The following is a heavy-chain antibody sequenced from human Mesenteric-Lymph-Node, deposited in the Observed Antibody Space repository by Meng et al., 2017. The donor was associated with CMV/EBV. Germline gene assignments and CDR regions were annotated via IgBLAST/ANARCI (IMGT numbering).Heavy chain of an antibody. CDR3: ARVPAAILSYYFDY. CDR2: ITTYNGNT. D-gene: IGHD2-2*01. CDR1: GYTFTSYD. Sequence: ASVKVSCKASGYTFTSYDINWVRQATGQGLEWMGWITTYNGNTNYAQNLQGRVTMTTDTSTSTAYMELRSLRSDDTAVYYCARVPAAILSYYFDYWGQGTLVTVSS. J-gene: IGHJ4*02. V-gene: IGHV1-18*01.